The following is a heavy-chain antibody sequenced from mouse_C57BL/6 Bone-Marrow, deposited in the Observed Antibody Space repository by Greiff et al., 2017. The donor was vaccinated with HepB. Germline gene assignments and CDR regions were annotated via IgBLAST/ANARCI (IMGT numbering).Heavy chain of an antibody. CDR3: ARSDYYGSSSPFDY. D-gene: IGHD1-1*01. Sequence: DVQLQESGGGLVQPGGSLKLSCAASGIDFSRYWMSWVRRAPGKGLEWIGEINPDSSTINYAPSLKDKFIISRDNAKNTLYLQMSKVRSEDTALYYCARSDYYGSSSPFDYWGQGTTLTVSS. CDR1: GIDFSRYW. CDR2: INPDSSTI. V-gene: IGHV4-1*01. J-gene: IGHJ2*01.